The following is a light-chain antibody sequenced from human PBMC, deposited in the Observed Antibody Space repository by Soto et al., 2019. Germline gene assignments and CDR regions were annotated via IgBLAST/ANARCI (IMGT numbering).Light chain of an antibody. CDR1: QSVSSSY. CDR2: GAS. Sequence: EIVLTQSPGTLSLSPGERATLSCRASQSVSSSYLAWYQQKPGQAPRLLIYGASSRATGIPDRFSGSGSGTEFTLTISRLEPEDSAVYYCQQYGSSPLTFGPGTKVDIK. J-gene: IGKJ3*01. V-gene: IGKV3-20*01. CDR3: QQYGSSPLT.